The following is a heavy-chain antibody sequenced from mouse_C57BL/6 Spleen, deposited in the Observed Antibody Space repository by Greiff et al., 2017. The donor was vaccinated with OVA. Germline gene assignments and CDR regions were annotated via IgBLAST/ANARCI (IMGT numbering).Heavy chain of an antibody. V-gene: IGHV1-15*01. J-gene: IGHJ4*01. Sequence: QVQLQQSGAELVRPGASVTLSCKASGYTFTDYEMHWVKQTPVHGLEWIGAIDPETGGTAYNQKFKGKAILTADKSSSPAYMELRSLTSEDSAVYYCTRSYYYAMDYWGQGTSVTVSS. CDR3: TRSYYYAMDY. CDR2: IDPETGGT. CDR1: GYTFTDYE.